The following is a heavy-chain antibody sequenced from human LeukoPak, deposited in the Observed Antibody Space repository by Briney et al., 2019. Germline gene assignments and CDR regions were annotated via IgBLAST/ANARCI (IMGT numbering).Heavy chain of an antibody. CDR1: GFTFSNYA. CDR2: ISYDKSDK. D-gene: IGHD3-16*02. Sequence: PGGSLRLSCAASGFTFSNYAMTWVRQAPGKGLEWVAVISYDKSDKYCADSVKGRFTISRDNSKNTLYLQMNSLRAEDTAVYYCARDIESGYFDYWGQGTLVTVSS. V-gene: IGHV3-33*08. J-gene: IGHJ4*02. CDR3: ARDIESGYFDY.